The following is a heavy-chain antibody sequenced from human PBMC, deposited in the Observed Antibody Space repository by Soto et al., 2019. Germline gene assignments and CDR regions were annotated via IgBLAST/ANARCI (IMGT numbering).Heavy chain of an antibody. V-gene: IGHV4-34*01. Sequence: SETLSLTCAVYGGSFSGYYWSWIRQPPGKGLEWIGEINHSGSTNYNPSLKSRVTISVDTSKNQFSLKLSSVTAADTAVYYCARGFRRYYFEYWGQGTLVTVSS. CDR3: ARGFRRYYFEY. CDR2: INHSGST. CDR1: GGSFSGYY. J-gene: IGHJ4*02.